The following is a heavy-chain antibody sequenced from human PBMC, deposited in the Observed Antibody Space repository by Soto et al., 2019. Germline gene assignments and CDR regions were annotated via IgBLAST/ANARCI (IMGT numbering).Heavy chain of an antibody. J-gene: IGHJ4*02. V-gene: IGHV1-18*04. D-gene: IGHD3-3*01. CDR2: SGNT. CDR3: ARGAYDFSSGYYYEY. Sequence: QVQLVQSGAEVKKPGASVTVSCKASGYTFSRHGISWVRQAPGQGLEWMAWSGNTNYAQKFQGRLTLTTNPSTRTAYMELRSLRSDATAVYYCARGAYDFSSGYYYEYWGQGTLVTVSS. CDR1: GYTFSRHG.